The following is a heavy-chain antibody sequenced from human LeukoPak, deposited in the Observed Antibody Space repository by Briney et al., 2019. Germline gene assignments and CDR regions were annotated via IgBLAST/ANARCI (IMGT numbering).Heavy chain of an antibody. V-gene: IGHV4-34*01. J-gene: IGHJ5*02. CDR1: GVSFSGYY. CDR3: ARVSSGWYRGGWFDP. D-gene: IGHD6-19*01. Sequence: SETLSLTCAVYGVSFSGYYWSWIRQPPGKGLEWIGEINHSGSTNYNPSLKSRVTISVDTSKNQFSLKLSSVTAADTAVYYCARVSSGWYRGGWFDPWGQGTLATVSS. CDR2: INHSGST.